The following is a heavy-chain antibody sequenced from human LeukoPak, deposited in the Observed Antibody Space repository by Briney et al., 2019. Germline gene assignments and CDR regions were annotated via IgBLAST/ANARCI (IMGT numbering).Heavy chain of an antibody. V-gene: IGHV4-59*08. J-gene: IGHJ6*02. D-gene: IGHD6-13*01. CDR1: VGSNSIYY. CDR3: AKALYSTSSSYYNGMDV. CDR2: FYYSGST. Sequence: SDTQSLICSLCVGSNSIYYWSCPPQPPGGGVVWLGYFYYSGSTNYNPSLKSRVTISVDTSKNQFSLKLNSVTAADTAVYYCAKALYSTSSSYYNGMDVWGQGTTVTVSS.